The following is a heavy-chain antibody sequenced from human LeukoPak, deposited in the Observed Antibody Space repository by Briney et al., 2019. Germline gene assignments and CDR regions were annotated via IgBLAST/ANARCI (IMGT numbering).Heavy chain of an antibody. CDR3: ARDFSDYGDYHYYMDV. D-gene: IGHD4-17*01. CDR1: GGSISSYY. J-gene: IGHJ6*03. Sequence: PSETLSLTGTVSGGSISSYYWSWIRQPPGKGLEWIGYIYYSGSTNYNPSLKSRVTISVDTSKNQFSLKLSSVTAADTAVYYCARDFSDYGDYHYYMDVWGKGTTVTISS. CDR2: IYYSGST. V-gene: IGHV4-59*01.